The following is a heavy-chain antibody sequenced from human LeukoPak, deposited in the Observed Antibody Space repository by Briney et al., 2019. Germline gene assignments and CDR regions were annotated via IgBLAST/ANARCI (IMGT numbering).Heavy chain of an antibody. V-gene: IGHV3-21*04. CDR2: ISSSSYI. CDR1: GFTFSSYS. D-gene: IGHD6-6*01. Sequence: GGSLRLSCAASGFTFSSYSMNWVRQAPGKGLEWVSSISSSSYIYYADSVKGRFTISRDNSKNTLYLQMNSLRAEDTAVYYCARGLGSSSSFWGQGTLVTVSS. J-gene: IGHJ4*02. CDR3: ARGLGSSSSF.